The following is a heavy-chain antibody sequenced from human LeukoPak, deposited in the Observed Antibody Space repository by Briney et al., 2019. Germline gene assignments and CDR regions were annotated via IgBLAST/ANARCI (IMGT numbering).Heavy chain of an antibody. Sequence: GASLRLSCAASGFTFSNYAMRWVRQAPGKGLEWVPAITGSGGNTYYADSVKGRFTISRDNSKNTVFLQMNSLRAEDTAVYYCAKWGDYDVLTGYYVSDYWGQGTLVTVSS. CDR3: AKWGDYDVLTGYYVSDY. D-gene: IGHD3-9*01. CDR2: ITGSGGNT. CDR1: GFTFSNYA. V-gene: IGHV3-23*01. J-gene: IGHJ4*02.